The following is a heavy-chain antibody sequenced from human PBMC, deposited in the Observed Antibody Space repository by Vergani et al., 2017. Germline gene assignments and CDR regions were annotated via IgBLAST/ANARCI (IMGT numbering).Heavy chain of an antibody. J-gene: IGHJ5*02. CDR3: ARHSTVEWLVKLGWIDP. V-gene: IGHV4-39*01. CDR2: IYYSGNT. D-gene: IGHD6-19*01. CDR1: GASIRSSNYY. Sequence: QLQLQESGPGLVKPSATLSLTCSVSGASIRSSNYYWGWIRQPPGKGLEWIASIYYSGNTYYNPSLKSRVTISVDTSKNQFSLTLSSVTAADTAVYFCARHSTVEWLVKLGWIDPWGKGIRVTVSS.